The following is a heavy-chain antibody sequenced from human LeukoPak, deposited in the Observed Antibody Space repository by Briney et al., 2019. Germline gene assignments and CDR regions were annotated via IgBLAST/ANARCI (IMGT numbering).Heavy chain of an antibody. D-gene: IGHD2-21*02. CDR3: ARGGDIPTSDAFDI. J-gene: IGHJ3*02. CDR2: IYYSGST. V-gene: IGHV4-59*01. CDR1: GGSISSYY. Sequence: SETLSLTCTVSGGSISSYYWSWIRQPPGKGLEWIGYIYYSGSTNYNPSLKSRVTISVDTSKNQFSLKLSSVTAADTAVYYCARGGDIPTSDAFDIWGQGTMVTVSS.